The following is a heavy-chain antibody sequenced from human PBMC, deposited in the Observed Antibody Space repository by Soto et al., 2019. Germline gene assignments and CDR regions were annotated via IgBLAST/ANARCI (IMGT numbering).Heavy chain of an antibody. V-gene: IGHV1-3*04. Sequence: QVQLVQSGAEVKQPGASVKVSCKSSGYTFTHYAMHWVRQAPGQGLEWLGWINTDNGNTAFSPKFQGRVSITMDTSASTAYVDLSSLISEDTGVYYCARQGDSRIVRDTLDIWGQGTLVTVAS. CDR2: INTDNGNT. J-gene: IGHJ3*02. CDR1: GYTFTHYA. CDR3: ARQGDSRIVRDTLDI. D-gene: IGHD3-22*01.